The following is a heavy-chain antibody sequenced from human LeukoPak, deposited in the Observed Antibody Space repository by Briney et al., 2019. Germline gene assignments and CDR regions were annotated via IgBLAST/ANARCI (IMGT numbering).Heavy chain of an antibody. D-gene: IGHD3-22*01. CDR2: IYYSGST. J-gene: IGHJ4*02. CDR1: GGSISSYY. Sequence: PSETLSLTCTVSGGSISSYYWSWIRQPPGKGLEWIGYIYYSGSTNYNPSLKSRVTISVDTSKNQFSLKLSFVTAADTAVYYCAREDDGSGYYFDYWGQGTLVTVSS. CDR3: AREDDGSGYYFDY. V-gene: IGHV4-59*01.